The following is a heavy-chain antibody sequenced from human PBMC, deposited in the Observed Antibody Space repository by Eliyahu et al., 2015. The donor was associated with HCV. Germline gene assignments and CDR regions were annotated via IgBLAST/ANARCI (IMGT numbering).Heavy chain of an antibody. V-gene: IGHV3-23*01. J-gene: IGHJ3*02. CDR3: ARPFVRGSYSSGLIAAFDI. D-gene: IGHD6-19*01. CDR2: ISGSGGST. CDR1: FTFSSYA. Sequence: FTFSSYAMSWVRQAPGKGLEWVSAISGSGGSTYYADSVKGRFTISRDNSKNTLYLQMNSLRAEDTAVYYCARPFVRGSYSSGLIAAFDIWGQGTMVTVSS.